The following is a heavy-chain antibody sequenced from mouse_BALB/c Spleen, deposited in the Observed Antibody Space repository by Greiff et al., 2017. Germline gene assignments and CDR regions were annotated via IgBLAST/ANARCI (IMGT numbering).Heavy chain of an antibody. CDR2: INPYNDGT. D-gene: IGHD1-2*01. V-gene: IGHV1-14*01. Sequence: EVQLQQSGPELVKPGASVKMSCKASGYTFTSYVMHWVKQKPGQGLEWIGYINPYNDGTKYNEKFKGKATLTSDKSSSTAYMELSSLTSEDSAVYYCARGIHYYGYGYFDVWGAGTTVTVSS. CDR3: ARGIHYYGYGYFDV. CDR1: GYTFTSYV. J-gene: IGHJ1*01.